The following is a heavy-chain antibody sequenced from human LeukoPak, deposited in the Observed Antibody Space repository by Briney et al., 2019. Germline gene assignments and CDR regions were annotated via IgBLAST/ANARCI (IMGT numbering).Heavy chain of an antibody. V-gene: IGHV3-48*01. CDR2: ISTSSNTI. CDR1: GFIFSHYN. Sequence: GGSLRLSCAASGFIFSHYNINWVRQAPGKGLEWVSYISTSSNTIYYVDSVKGRFTISRDNAKNSLYLQMNSLRAEDTVVYYCVRTGPKGSGYYHYYGMDVWGQGTTVAVSS. CDR3: VRTGPKGSGYYHYYGMDV. J-gene: IGHJ6*02. D-gene: IGHD1-14*01.